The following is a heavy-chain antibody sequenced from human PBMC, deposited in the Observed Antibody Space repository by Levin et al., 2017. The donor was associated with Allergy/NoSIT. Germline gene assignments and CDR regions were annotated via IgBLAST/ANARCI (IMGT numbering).Heavy chain of an antibody. V-gene: IGHV3-7*01. D-gene: IGHD3-10*01. J-gene: IGHJ4*02. Sequence: GGSLRLSCAASEFPFSSYWMTWVRQAPGKGLEWVANIKRDGSEKYYVDSVKGRFTISRDNVNNSLFLQMNSLRAEDTAVYYCARMREYYYGSRNYNYYFDYWGQGTLVTVSS. CDR3: ARMREYYYGSRNYNYYFDY. CDR2: IKRDGSEK. CDR1: EFPFSSYW.